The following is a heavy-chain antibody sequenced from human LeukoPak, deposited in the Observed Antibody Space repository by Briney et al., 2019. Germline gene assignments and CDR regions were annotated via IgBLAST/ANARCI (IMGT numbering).Heavy chain of an antibody. D-gene: IGHD3-10*01. CDR3: ARDGSGTTYYYYGMDV. CDR1: GFTFSSYS. CDR2: ISSSSSTI. J-gene: IGHJ6*02. Sequence: PGGSLRLSCSASGFTFSSYSMNWVRQAPGKGLEWVSYISSSSSTIYYADSVKGRFTISRDNAKNSLYLQMNSLRAEDTAVYYCARDGSGTTYYYYGMDVWGQGTTVTVSS. V-gene: IGHV3-48*04.